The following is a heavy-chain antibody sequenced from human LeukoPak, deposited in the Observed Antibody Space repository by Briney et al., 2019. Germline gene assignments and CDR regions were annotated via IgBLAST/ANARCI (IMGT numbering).Heavy chain of an antibody. V-gene: IGHV5-51*01. Sequence: GASLQISFKGSGYRFNSNWIGWVRQMPGKGQEWMGIIYPGESETTYSQSFQGQVTISADKSITTAYLQWDSLKASDTSMYYCARHPWGIKVADYWGQGTLVTVSS. CDR3: ARHPWGIKVADY. CDR1: GYRFNSNW. CDR2: IYPGESET. D-gene: IGHD3-16*01. J-gene: IGHJ4*02.